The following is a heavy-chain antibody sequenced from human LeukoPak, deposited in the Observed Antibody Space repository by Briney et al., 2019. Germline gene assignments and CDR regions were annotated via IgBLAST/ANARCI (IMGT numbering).Heavy chain of an antibody. D-gene: IGHD1-26*01. Sequence: PGVSLALPCTASGFTFSSCHMLWLRQAPGKGLEGLSYISGCGGSTYYAVPVKGRLTISRYNCKNTLSLQRNSPRAEDTAVFYVAKGLGAELYYFDYWGQGTLVTVSS. V-gene: IGHV3-23*01. CDR3: AKGLGAELYYFDY. J-gene: IGHJ4*02. CDR1: GFTFSSCH. CDR2: ISGCGGST.